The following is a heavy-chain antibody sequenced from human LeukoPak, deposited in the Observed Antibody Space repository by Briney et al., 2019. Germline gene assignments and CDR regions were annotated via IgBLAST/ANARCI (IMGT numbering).Heavy chain of an antibody. CDR3: VRQRGVGGWSFDY. V-gene: IGHV4-39*01. D-gene: IGHD6-19*01. CDR1: GGSISSGHYW. Sequence: PSETLSLTCTVSGGSISSGHYWWGWIRQPPGKGLDWIGSIYYSGNTHYKLSLQSRVTVSVDTSKNQFSLKLTSVTAADTAVYYCVRQRGVGGWSFDYWGQGDLVTVSS. J-gene: IGHJ4*02. CDR2: IYYSGNT.